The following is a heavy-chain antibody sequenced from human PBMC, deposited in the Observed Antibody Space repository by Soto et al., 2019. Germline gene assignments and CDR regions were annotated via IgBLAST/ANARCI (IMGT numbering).Heavy chain of an antibody. CDR1: GGSINSGGYY. J-gene: IGHJ6*02. CDR3: ALSSYPLYYAMDV. CDR2: IYYSGST. D-gene: IGHD1-26*01. V-gene: IGHV4-31*03. Sequence: QVQLQESGPGLVKPSQTLSLTCTVSGGSINSGGYYWSWIRQHPGKGLEWIGYIYYSGSTYYNPSLKSRLTISTDTSKNQFSLKLSSVTAADTAVYYCALSSYPLYYAMDVWGQGTTVTVSS.